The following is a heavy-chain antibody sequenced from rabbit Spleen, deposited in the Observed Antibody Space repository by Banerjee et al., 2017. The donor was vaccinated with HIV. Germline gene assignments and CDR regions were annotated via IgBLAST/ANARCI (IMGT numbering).Heavy chain of an antibody. CDR2: IGTGFGDT. J-gene: IGHJ4*01. V-gene: IGHV1S40*01. D-gene: IGHD4-1*01. CDR3: ARDLAGAIGWNFYL. Sequence: QQVVESGGGLVKPGASLTLTCTASGFSFSSGYDMCWVRQAPGKGLEWIACIGTGFGDTYYANWAKGRFTISKTSSTTVTLQVTSLTAADTATYFCARDLAGAIGWNFYLWGPGTLVTVS. CDR1: GFSFSSGYD.